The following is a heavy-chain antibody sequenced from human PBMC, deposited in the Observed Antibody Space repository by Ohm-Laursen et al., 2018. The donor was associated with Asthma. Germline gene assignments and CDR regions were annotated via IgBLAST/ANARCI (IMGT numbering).Heavy chain of an antibody. CDR3: ARDVMEWYLPAFDF. V-gene: IGHV3-30*03. CDR2: ISYDGSNK. J-gene: IGHJ4*02. D-gene: IGHD3-3*01. CDR1: GFTFSSYG. Sequence: SLRLSCTASGFTFSSYGMHWVRQAPGKGLEWVAVISYDGSNKYYADSVNGRFTISRDNSKNTLYLQMNSLRPDDTAVYYCARDVMEWYLPAFDFWGQGTLVTVSS.